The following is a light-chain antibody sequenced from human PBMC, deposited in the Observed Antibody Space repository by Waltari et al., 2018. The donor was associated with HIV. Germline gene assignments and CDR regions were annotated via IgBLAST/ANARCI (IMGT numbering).Light chain of an antibody. J-gene: IGLJ3*02. CDR2: EVT. V-gene: IGLV2-8*01. CDR3: SSDTGYNDFL. CDR1: SSDVGGYNY. Sequence: QSALTQPPSASGSPGQSVTISCTGTSSDVGGYNYVSWYQQHPGKAPKLMIFEVTKRPSGVPNRFSVSKSGNTASLTVSGLQADDEADYYCSSDTGYNDFLFGAGTKLTVL.